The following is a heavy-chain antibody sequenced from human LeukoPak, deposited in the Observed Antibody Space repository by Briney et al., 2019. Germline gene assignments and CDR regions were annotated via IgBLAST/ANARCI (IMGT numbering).Heavy chain of an antibody. D-gene: IGHD6-13*01. CDR2: ISHNGITT. Sequence: PGGSLRLSCAASGFTFSTHAMNWVRQAPGKGLEWVSRISHNGITTYYAESVKGRFTISRDNSKDTLYLQMHRRGAGDTAVYYCAKDEYESSWHVPDAFDMCGQGTMVTVSS. CDR1: GFTFSTHA. CDR3: AKDEYESSWHVPDAFDM. V-gene: IGHV3-23*01. J-gene: IGHJ3*02.